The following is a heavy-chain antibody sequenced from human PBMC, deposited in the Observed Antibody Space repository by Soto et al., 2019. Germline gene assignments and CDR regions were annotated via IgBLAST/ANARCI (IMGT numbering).Heavy chain of an antibody. CDR1: GGSFRGYY. CDR2: INPSGST. Sequence: QVQLQQWGAGLLKPSETLSLTCAVYGGSFRGYYWSWVRQPPGKGLECMGEINPSGSTNYNPCLKSPVTKSVDTYKNQCSVKLRSVTAADAAVYYCARGGYSGWYYGGQGTLVTVSS. CDR3: ARGGYSGWYY. D-gene: IGHD6-13*01. J-gene: IGHJ4*02. V-gene: IGHV4-34*01.